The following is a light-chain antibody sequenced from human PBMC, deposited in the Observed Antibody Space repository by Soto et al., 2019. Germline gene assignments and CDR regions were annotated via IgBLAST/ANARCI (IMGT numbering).Light chain of an antibody. CDR1: QSISNW. J-gene: IGKJ1*01. Sequence: DIQMTQSPSTLSSSVGDRVIITCRASQSISNWLAWYQQKTGKPPNLLIYKASSLKSGVPSRFSGSGSGTEFTLTISSLQPDDFATYYYQQYDTYWTFGQGTKVEFK. CDR3: QQYDTYWT. V-gene: IGKV1-5*03. CDR2: KAS.